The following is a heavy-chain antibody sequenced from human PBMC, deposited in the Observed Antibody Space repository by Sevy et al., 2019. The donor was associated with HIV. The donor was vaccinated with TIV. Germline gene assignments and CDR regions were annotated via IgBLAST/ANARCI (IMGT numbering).Heavy chain of an antibody. Sequence: SETLSLTCTVSGGSISSGGYYWSWIRQHPGKGLAWIGYIYYSGSTYYNPSLQSRVTISVDTSKNQFSLKLSSVTAADTAVYYCARGSYYYDSSWGYYMDVWGKGTTVTVSS. V-gene: IGHV4-31*03. D-gene: IGHD3-22*01. J-gene: IGHJ6*03. CDR1: GGSISSGGYY. CDR2: IYYSGST. CDR3: ARGSYYYDSSWGYYMDV.